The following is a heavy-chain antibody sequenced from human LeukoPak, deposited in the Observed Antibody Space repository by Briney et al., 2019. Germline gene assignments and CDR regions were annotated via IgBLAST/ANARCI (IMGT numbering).Heavy chain of an antibody. CDR3: AKEERLRFLGHFDY. Sequence: GGPLRLSCAASGFTFSSYGMHWVRQAPGKGLEWVAFIRYDGSNKYYADSVKGRFTISRDNSKNTLYLQMNSLRAEDTAVYYCAKEERLRFLGHFDYWGQGTLVTVSS. CDR2: IRYDGSNK. CDR1: GFTFSSYG. J-gene: IGHJ4*02. D-gene: IGHD3-3*01. V-gene: IGHV3-30*02.